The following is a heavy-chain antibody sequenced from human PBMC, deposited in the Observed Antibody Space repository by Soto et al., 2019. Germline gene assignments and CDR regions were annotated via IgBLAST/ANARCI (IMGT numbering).Heavy chain of an antibody. CDR2: INVGNGKT. CDR3: ARAGYTSSWDSYFDH. CDR1: GYSFTSYA. J-gene: IGHJ4*02. D-gene: IGHD2-15*01. V-gene: IGHV1-3*01. Sequence: QVHLVQSGAEVKKPGASVKVSCKTSGYSFTSYAIHWVRQAPGQGLEGMGWINVGNGKTRYSQMFQGRVTITRGTSATTAYMELSSLRFEDTAVYFCARAGYTSSWDSYFDHWGQGPLVTVSS.